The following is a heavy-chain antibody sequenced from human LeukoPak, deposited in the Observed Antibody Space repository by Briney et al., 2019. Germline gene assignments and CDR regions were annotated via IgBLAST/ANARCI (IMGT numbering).Heavy chain of an antibody. CDR1: GFTFSSYG. V-gene: IGHV3-7*03. J-gene: IGHJ4*02. CDR3: AKDMGMGYDSSGCFDY. CDR2: IKQDGSEK. Sequence: GGSLRLSCAASGFTFSSYGMHWVRQAPGKGLEWVANIKQDGSEKYYVDSVKGRFTISRDNAKNSLYLQMNSLRAEDTALYYCAKDMGMGYDSSGCFDYWGQGTLVTVSS. D-gene: IGHD3-22*01.